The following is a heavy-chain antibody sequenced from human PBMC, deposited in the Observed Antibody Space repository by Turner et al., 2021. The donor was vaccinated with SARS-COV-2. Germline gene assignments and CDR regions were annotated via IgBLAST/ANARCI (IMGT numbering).Heavy chain of an antibody. V-gene: IGHV3-74*01. Sequence: SYWMHWVRQAPGKGLGWVSRINSDGSSTSTSYADSVKGRFTISRDSAKNTLYRRMKSLRAEDTAVYYCAIGSGGSPDFDFWGQGTLVTVSS. CDR1: SYW. D-gene: IGHD1-26*01. CDR2: INSDGSSTST. J-gene: IGHJ4*02. CDR3: AIGSGGSPDFDF.